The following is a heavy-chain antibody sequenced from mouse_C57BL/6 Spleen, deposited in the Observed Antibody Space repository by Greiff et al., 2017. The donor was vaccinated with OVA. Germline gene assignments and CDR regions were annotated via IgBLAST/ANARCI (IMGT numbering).Heavy chain of an antibody. Sequence: EVQLQQSVAELVRPGASVKLSCTASGFNIKNTYMHWVKQRPEQGLEWIGRIDPANGNTKYAPKFQGKATITADTSSNTAFLQLSSLTSEDTAIYCCARAPPSNVWYFYVWGTGTTVTVSS. CDR2: IDPANGNT. CDR3: ARAPPSNVWYFYV. V-gene: IGHV14-3*01. CDR1: GFNIKNTY. J-gene: IGHJ1*03. D-gene: IGHD2-10*02.